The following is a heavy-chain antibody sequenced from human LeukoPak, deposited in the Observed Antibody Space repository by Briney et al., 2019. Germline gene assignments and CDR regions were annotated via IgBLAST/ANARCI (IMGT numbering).Heavy chain of an antibody. J-gene: IGHJ4*02. V-gene: IGHV3-30*01. Sequence: GGSLRLSCAASGFTFSSYAMSWVRQAPGKGLEWVAVISYDGSNKYYADSVKGRFTISRDNSKNTLYLQMNSLRAEDTAVYYCARDQIRGFVDYWGQGTLVTVSS. CDR1: GFTFSSYA. CDR3: ARDQIRGFVDY. D-gene: IGHD3-10*01. CDR2: ISYDGSNK.